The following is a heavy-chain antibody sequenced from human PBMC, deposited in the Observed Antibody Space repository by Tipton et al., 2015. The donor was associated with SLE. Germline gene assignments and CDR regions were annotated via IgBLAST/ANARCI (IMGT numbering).Heavy chain of an antibody. D-gene: IGHD4-17*01. V-gene: IGHV3-15*01. CDR2: IKGEAAGGTT. J-gene: IGHJ6*02. CDR3: AKGQDFYGDYRDEKYGMDV. CDR1: RLTFSHAS. Sequence: GSLRLSCTASRLTFSHASMSWVRQAPGKGLEWVGQIKGEAAGGTTAYGAPVKGRFTISRDNSKTTLYLQMNSLRAEDTAVYYCAKGQDFYGDYRDEKYGMDVWGQGTTVTVSS.